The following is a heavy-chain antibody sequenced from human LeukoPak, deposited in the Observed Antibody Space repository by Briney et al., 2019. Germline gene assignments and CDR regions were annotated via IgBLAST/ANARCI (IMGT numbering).Heavy chain of an antibody. V-gene: IGHV3-48*01. D-gene: IGHD2-2*02. CDR2: ISSSSSTI. J-gene: IGHJ6*02. CDR3: ARAESEKGYCSSTSCYTSSSPYYYGMDV. Sequence: GGSLRLSCAASGFTFSSYSMNWVRQAPGKGLEWVSYISSSSSTIYYADSVKGRFTISRDNAKNPLYLQMNSLRAEDTAVYYCARAESEKGYCSSTSCYTSSSPYYYGMDVWGQGTTVTVSS. CDR1: GFTFSSYS.